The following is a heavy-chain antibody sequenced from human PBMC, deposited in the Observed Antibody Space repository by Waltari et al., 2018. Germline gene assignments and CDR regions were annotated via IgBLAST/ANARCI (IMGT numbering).Heavy chain of an antibody. J-gene: IGHJ6*02. CDR2: ISYDGSNK. CDR1: GFTFSSYA. D-gene: IGHD1-26*01. V-gene: IGHV3-30-3*01. Sequence: QVQLVESGGGVVQPGRSLRLSCAASGFTFSSYAMHWVRQAPGKGLEWVAVISYDGSNKYYADSVKGRFTISRDNSKNTLYLQMNSLRAEDTAVYYCARETYSGSYVGMDVWGQGTTVTVSS. CDR3: ARETYSGSYVGMDV.